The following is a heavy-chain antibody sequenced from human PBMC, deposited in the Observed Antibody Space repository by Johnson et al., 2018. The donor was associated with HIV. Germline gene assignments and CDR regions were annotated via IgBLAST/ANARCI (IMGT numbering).Heavy chain of an antibody. CDR1: GFTYSSYA. CDR2: ISYDGSNK. J-gene: IGHJ3*02. CDR3: AKLRDYYDSSGWPNAFDI. D-gene: IGHD3-22*01. V-gene: IGHV3-30*04. Sequence: QVQLVESGGGVVQPGRSLRLSCVVSGFTYSSYAMHWVRQAPGKGLEWVAVISYDGSNKYYADSVKGRFTISRDNSKNTLYLQMNSLRAEDTAVYYCAKLRDYYDSSGWPNAFDIWGQGTMVTVSS.